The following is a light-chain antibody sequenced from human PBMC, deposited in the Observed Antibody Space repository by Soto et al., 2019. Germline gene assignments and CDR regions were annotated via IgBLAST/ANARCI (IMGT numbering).Light chain of an antibody. CDR2: GAS. J-gene: IGKJ1*01. CDR3: QQYGSSWT. V-gene: IGKV3-20*01. CDR1: QSVSSSY. Sequence: EIVLTQSPGTLSLSPGERATLSCRASQSVSSSYLAWYQQKPGQAPRLLIYGASSRATGIPDRFSGSGSGTEFTLTISRLEPEDFAVYYCQQYGSSWTVGQGTKVEIK.